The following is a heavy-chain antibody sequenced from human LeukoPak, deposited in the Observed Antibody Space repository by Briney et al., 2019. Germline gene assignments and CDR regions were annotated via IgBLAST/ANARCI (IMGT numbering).Heavy chain of an antibody. Sequence: SETLSLTCTVSGGSISGYYWSWIRQPPGKGLEWIGYIYYSGSTNYNPSLKSRVTISVDTSKNQFSLKLSSVTAADTAVYYCARDQRYFDWPYFDYWGQGTLVTVSS. CDR3: ARDQRYFDWPYFDY. J-gene: IGHJ4*02. CDR2: IYYSGST. CDR1: GGSISGYY. V-gene: IGHV4-59*01. D-gene: IGHD3-9*01.